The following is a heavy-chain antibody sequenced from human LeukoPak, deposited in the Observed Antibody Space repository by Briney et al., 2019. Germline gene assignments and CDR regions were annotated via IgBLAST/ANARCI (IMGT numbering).Heavy chain of an antibody. V-gene: IGHV1-18*01. Sequence: GASVKVSCKASGYTFTSYGIRWVRQAPGQGLEWMGWISAYNGNTNYAQKLQGRVTMTTDTSTSTAYMELRSLRSDDTAVYYCARDFNFISWGSDYYYGMDVWGQGTTVTVSS. J-gene: IGHJ6*02. CDR2: ISAYNGNT. CDR3: ARDFNFISWGSDYYYGMDV. D-gene: IGHD6-13*01. CDR1: GYTFTSYG.